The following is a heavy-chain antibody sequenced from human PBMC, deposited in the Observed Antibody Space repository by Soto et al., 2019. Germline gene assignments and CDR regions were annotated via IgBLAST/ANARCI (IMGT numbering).Heavy chain of an antibody. CDR1: GYTFSGFY. CDR2: INPNSGGT. V-gene: IGHV1-2*02. Sequence: ASVNVSCKASGYTFSGFYMHWVRQAPGQGLEWMGWINPNSGGTKSAEKFQGRVTMTRDTSISTAYMELSRLTSDDTAVYYCASAAVTGTAGLDFWGRGTQVTVSS. CDR3: ASAAVTGTAGLDF. J-gene: IGHJ4*02. D-gene: IGHD6-19*01.